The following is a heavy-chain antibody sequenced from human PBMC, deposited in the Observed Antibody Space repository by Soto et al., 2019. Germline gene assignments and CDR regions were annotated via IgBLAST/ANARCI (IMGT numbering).Heavy chain of an antibody. CDR1: GLTFSTYS. J-gene: IGHJ6*02. CDR3: ARLYYDYV. CDR2: ISSDSDTI. Sequence: PGGSLRLSCTASGLTFSTYSMNWVRQAPGKGLEWVSYISSDSDTIFYADSVKGRFTISRDNAKNSLFLQMDSLRDEDTAVYFCARLYYDYVWGQGTTVTVSS. V-gene: IGHV3-48*02. D-gene: IGHD3-3*01.